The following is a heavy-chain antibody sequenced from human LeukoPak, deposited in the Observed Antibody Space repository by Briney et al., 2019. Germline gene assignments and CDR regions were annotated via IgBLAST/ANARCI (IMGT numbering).Heavy chain of an antibody. D-gene: IGHD3-22*01. CDR2: IYYSGST. CDR1: GGSISGSSYY. Sequence: SETLSLTCTVSGGSISGSSYYWSWIRQPPGKGLEWIGYIYYSGSTYYNPSLKSRVTISVDTSKNQFALKLSSVTAADTAVYYCARRYYYDSSGYQYCFDYWGQGTLVTVSS. V-gene: IGHV4-30-4*01. J-gene: IGHJ4*02. CDR3: ARRYYYDSSGYQYCFDY.